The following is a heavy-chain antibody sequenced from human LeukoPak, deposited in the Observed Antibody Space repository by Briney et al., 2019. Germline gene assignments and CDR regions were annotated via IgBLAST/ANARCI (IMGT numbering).Heavy chain of an antibody. CDR3: VRDRGTYRPIDY. J-gene: IGHJ4*02. V-gene: IGHV3-7*03. CDR2: IRQDGNKI. D-gene: IGHD1-26*01. Sequence: PGGCLRLSCAASGFIFSTYWMSWVRQAPRKGPERGANIRQDGNKIYYADSVKGRLTISRDNSQNSLYLQMNSLRAEDTAIYYCVRDRGTYRPIDYWGQGTLVTVSS. CDR1: GFIFSTYW.